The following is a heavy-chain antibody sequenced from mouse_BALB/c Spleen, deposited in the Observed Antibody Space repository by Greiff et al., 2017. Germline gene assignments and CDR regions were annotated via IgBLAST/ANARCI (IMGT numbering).Heavy chain of an antibody. Sequence: EVQLQESGAELVKPGASVKLSCTASGFNIKDTYMHWVKQRPEQGLEWIGRIDPANGNTKYDPKFQGKATITADTSSNTAYLQLSSLTSEDTAVYYCARNGYYYYYAMDYWGQGTSVTVSS. CDR2: IDPANGNT. CDR1: GFNIKDTY. CDR3: ARNGYYYYYAMDY. J-gene: IGHJ4*01. V-gene: IGHV14-3*02. D-gene: IGHD2-3*01.